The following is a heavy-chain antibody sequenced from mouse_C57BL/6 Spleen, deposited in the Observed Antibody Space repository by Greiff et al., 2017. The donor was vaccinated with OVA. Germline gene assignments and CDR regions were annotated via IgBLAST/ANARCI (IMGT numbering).Heavy chain of an antibody. CDR3: ARCRGNYDY. V-gene: IGHV1-82*01. J-gene: IGHJ2*01. D-gene: IGHD2-1*01. CDR1: GYAFSSSW. CDR2: IYPGDGDT. Sequence: QVQLQQSGPELVKPGASVKISCKASGYAFSSSWMNWVKQRPGKGLEWIGRIYPGDGDTNYNGKFKGKATLTADKSSSTAYMQLSSLTSEDSAVYFSARCRGNYDYWGQGTTLTVSS.